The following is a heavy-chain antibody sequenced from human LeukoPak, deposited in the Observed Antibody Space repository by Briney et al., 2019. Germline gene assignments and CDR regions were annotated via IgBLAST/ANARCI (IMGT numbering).Heavy chain of an antibody. Sequence: GGSLRLSCAASGFTFDDYAMHWVRQAPGKGLEWVSGTSWNSGSIGYADSVKGRFTISRDNAKNSLYLQMNSLRAEDTALYYCAKDIGPVGDYLFDYWGQGTLVTVSS. V-gene: IGHV3-9*01. CDR3: AKDIGPVGDYLFDY. CDR2: TSWNSGSI. J-gene: IGHJ4*02. CDR1: GFTFDDYA. D-gene: IGHD4-17*01.